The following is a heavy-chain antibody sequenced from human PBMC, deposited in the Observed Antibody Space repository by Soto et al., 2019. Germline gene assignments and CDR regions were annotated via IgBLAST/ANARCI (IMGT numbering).Heavy chain of an antibody. J-gene: IGHJ6*02. CDR2: ISGGGGST. D-gene: IGHD6-19*01. CDR1: GFTFNNYA. V-gene: IGHV3-23*01. CDR3: ARTESSGWSTRYGMDV. Sequence: EVQVLESGGGVVQPGGSLRLSRAASGFTFNNYAMTWVRQGPGKGLEWVSGISGGGGSTYYADSLKGRFTISRDNSKNTLYLQMNSLRAADTAVYYCARTESSGWSTRYGMDVWGQGATVTVS.